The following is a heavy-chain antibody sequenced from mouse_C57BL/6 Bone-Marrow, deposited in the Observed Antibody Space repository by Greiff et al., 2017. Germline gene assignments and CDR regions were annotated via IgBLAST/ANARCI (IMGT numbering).Heavy chain of an antibody. D-gene: IGHD1-1*01. V-gene: IGHV1-59*01. CDR3: ARWPLNTVVATGD. J-gene: IGHJ2*01. Sequence: VQLQQPGAELVRPGTSVKLSCKASGYTFTSYWMHWVKQRPGQGLEWIGVIDPSDSYTNYNQKFKGKATLTVDTSSSTAYMQLSSLTSEDSAVYYWARWPLNTVVATGDWGQGTTLTVSS. CDR2: IDPSDSYT. CDR1: GYTFTSYW.